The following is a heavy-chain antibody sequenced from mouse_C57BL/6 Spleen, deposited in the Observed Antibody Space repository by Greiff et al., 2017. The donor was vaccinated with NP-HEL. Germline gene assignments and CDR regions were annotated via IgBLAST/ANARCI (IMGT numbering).Heavy chain of an antibody. CDR1: GYTFTDHT. CDR3: ARWAYYYGSSYAMDY. Sequence: QVQLQQSDAELVKPGASVKISCKVSGYTFTDHTIHWMKQRPEQGLEWIGYIYPRDGSTKYNEKFKGKATLTADKSSSTAYMQLNSLTSEDSAVYFCARWAYYYGSSYAMDYWGQGTSVTVSS. V-gene: IGHV1-78*01. CDR2: IYPRDGST. D-gene: IGHD1-1*01. J-gene: IGHJ4*01.